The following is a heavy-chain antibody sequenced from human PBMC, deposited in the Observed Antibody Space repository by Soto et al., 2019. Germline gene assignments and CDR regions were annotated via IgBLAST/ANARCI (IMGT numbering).Heavy chain of an antibody. CDR2: ISGSGGST. V-gene: IGHV3-23*01. J-gene: IGHJ3*02. CDR1: GFTFSSYA. Sequence: EVQLLESGGGLVQHGGSLRLSCAASGFTFSSYAMSWVRQAPGKGLEWVSAISGSGGSTYYADSVKGRFTISRDNSKNTLYLQMNSLRAEDTAVYYCAKQRAITMIVVVTPDAFDIWGQGTMVTVSS. D-gene: IGHD3-22*01. CDR3: AKQRAITMIVVVTPDAFDI.